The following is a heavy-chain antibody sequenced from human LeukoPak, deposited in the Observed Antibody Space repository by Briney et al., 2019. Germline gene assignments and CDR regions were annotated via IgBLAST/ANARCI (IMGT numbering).Heavy chain of an antibody. CDR2: IKQDGSEK. CDR3: ACSRTFDY. CDR1: GFTRSSYW. D-gene: IGHD6-13*01. V-gene: IGHV3-7*03. J-gene: IGHJ4*02. Sequence: RGSLRLSCAASGFTRSSYWMTWVRQAPGKGLEWVANIKQDGSEKYYVDSVKGRFTISRDNAKNSLYLQMNSLRAEDTAVYYCACSRTFDYWGQGTLVTVSS.